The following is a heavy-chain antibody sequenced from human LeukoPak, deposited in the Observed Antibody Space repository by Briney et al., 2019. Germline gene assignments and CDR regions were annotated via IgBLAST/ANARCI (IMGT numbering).Heavy chain of an antibody. Sequence: SQTLSLTCAISGDSVSSNSATWSWIRQSPSRGLEWLGRTYYRSQWYNDYAVSVKSRITINPDTSKNQFSLQLNSVTPEDTAVYYCARVGGSGWYAFDYWGQGTLVTVSS. J-gene: IGHJ4*02. CDR2: TYYRSQWYN. CDR3: ARVGGSGWYAFDY. V-gene: IGHV6-1*01. CDR1: GDSVSSNSAT. D-gene: IGHD6-19*01.